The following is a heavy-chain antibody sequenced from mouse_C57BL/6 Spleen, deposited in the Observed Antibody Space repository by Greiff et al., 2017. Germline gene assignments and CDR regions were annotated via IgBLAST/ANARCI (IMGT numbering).Heavy chain of an antibody. CDR1: GFTFSRYG. CDR3: ARHAAGTGTNYYAMGY. Sequence: DVHLVESGGDLVKPGGSLKLSCAASGFTFSRYGMSWVRQTPDKRLEWVATISSGGSYTSYPDSVKGRFTSSRDNAKNTLDRQMSSLKSEDTAMYYCARHAAGTGTNYYAMGYWGQGTSVTVAS. D-gene: IGHD4-1*01. V-gene: IGHV5-6*01. J-gene: IGHJ4*01. CDR2: ISSGGSYT.